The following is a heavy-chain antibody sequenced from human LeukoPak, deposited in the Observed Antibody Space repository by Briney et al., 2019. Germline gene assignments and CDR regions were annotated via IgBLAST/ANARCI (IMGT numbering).Heavy chain of an antibody. Sequence: ASVKVSCKASGYTLTGYYMPWVRQAPGQGLEWMGWINPNSGGTNYAQKFQGRVTMTRDTSISTAYMELSRLRSDDTAVYYCARDLSVGGYNNFDYWGQGTLVTVSS. CDR2: INPNSGGT. V-gene: IGHV1-2*02. J-gene: IGHJ4*02. D-gene: IGHD5-24*01. CDR3: ARDLSVGGYNNFDY. CDR1: GYTLTGYY.